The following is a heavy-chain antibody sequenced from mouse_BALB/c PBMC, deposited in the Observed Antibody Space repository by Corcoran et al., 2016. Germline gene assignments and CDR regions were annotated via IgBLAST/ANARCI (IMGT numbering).Heavy chain of an antibody. J-gene: IGHJ4*01. CDR1: GYTFTNYG. CDR3: AREPYAMDY. CDR2: INTYTGEP. V-gene: IGHV9-3-1*01. Sequence: QIQLVQTGPELKKSGETVKISCKASGYTFTNYGMNWVKQAPGKGLKWMGWINTYTGEPTYADDFKGRFAFSLETSASTAYLQINNLKNEDTATYFCAREPYAMDYWGQGTSVTVSS.